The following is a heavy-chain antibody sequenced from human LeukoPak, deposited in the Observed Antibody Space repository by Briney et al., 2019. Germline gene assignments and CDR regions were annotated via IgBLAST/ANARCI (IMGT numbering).Heavy chain of an antibody. CDR1: GFTFSSYS. D-gene: IGHD3-10*01. J-gene: IGHJ4*02. CDR3: ARAMGWFGEFPPYYFDY. CDR2: ISSSSSYI. Sequence: GGSLRLSCAASGFTFSSYSMNWVRQAPGKGLEWVSSISSSSSYIYYADSVKGRFTISRDNAKNSLYLQMNSLRAEDTAVYYCARAMGWFGEFPPYYFDYWGQGTLVTVSS. V-gene: IGHV3-21*01.